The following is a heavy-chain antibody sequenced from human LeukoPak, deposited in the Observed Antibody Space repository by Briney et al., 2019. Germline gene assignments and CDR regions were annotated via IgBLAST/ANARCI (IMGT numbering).Heavy chain of an antibody. D-gene: IGHD2-2*01. V-gene: IGHV3-30*04. CDR2: ISYDGSNK. CDR1: GFTFSSYA. CDR3: ASPEDIVVVPAAPYFDY. Sequence: GGSLRLSCAASGFTFSSYAMHWVRQAPGKGLEWVAVISYDGSNKYYADSVKGRFTISRDNSKNTLYLQMNSLRAEDTAVYYCASPEDIVVVPAAPYFDYWGQGTLVTVSS. J-gene: IGHJ4*02.